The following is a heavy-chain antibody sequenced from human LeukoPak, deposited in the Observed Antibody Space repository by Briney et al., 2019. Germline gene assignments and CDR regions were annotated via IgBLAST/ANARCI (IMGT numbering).Heavy chain of an antibody. CDR3: ARDHIVVVPAAGYYYYGMDV. CDR1: GGSFCGYY. V-gene: IGHV4-34*01. D-gene: IGHD2-2*01. J-gene: IGHJ6*02. Sequence: PSETLSPTCAVYGGSFCGYYWSWIRPPPGKRPEWIGEINHSGSTNYNPSLKSRVTISVDTSKNQFSLKLSSVTAADTAVYYCARDHIVVVPAAGYYYYGMDVWGQGTTVTVSS. CDR2: INHSGST.